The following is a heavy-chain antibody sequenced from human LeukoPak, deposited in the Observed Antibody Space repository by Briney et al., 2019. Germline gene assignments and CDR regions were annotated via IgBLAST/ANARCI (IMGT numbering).Heavy chain of an antibody. Sequence: GGSLRLSCAASGFTFSSYAMHWVRQAPGKGLEWVSVIYSGGSTYYADSVKGRFTISRDNSKNTLYLQMNSLRAEDTAVYYCARDGHSGSYPFDYWGQGTLVTVSS. V-gene: IGHV3-53*01. CDR2: IYSGGST. CDR1: GFTFSSYA. J-gene: IGHJ4*02. D-gene: IGHD1-26*01. CDR3: ARDGHSGSYPFDY.